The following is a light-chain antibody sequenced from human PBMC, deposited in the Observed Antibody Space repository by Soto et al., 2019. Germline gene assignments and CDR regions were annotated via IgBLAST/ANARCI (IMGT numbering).Light chain of an antibody. J-gene: IGKJ4*01. CDR1: QSVSSN. Sequence: EIVMTQSPATLSVSPGERATLSCRASQSVSSNLAWYQQKPGQAPRLLIYGASTRATGIPARFSGSGSGTAFTLTISSLQSEGFAVYYCQQYNNWRPVTFGGGTKVEIK. CDR3: QQYNNWRPVT. V-gene: IGKV3-15*01. CDR2: GAS.